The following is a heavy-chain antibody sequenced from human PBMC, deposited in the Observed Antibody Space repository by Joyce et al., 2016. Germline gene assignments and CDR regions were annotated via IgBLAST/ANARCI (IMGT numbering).Heavy chain of an antibody. CDR2: ISTEGTGI. D-gene: IGHD4-17*01. CDR1: GFSLSTYW. J-gene: IGHJ4*02. Sequence: EVQLVESGGGLLQPGGSLRLSCVVSGFSLSTYWMHCVRQEPGKGLVWVSRISTEGTGISYAESVKGRFTVSRDNARDTLYLQMNSLRVEDTALYYCTRDTYGERDYWGQGTLVTVSS. V-gene: IGHV3-74*01. CDR3: TRDTYGERDY.